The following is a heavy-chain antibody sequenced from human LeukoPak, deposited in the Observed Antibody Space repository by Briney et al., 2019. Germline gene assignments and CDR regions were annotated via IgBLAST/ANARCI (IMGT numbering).Heavy chain of an antibody. CDR1: GGSISSYY. J-gene: IGHJ3*01. Sequence: SETLSLTCTVSGGSISSYYWTWIRQPPGKGLEWIGDINHSGTTKYNPSLKSRLTLSVDTSKNQFSLRLSSVTAADTAVYYCARETEKQWQYWGQGTMVTVSS. V-gene: IGHV4-59*12. CDR2: INHSGTT. D-gene: IGHD6-19*01. CDR3: ARETEKQWQY.